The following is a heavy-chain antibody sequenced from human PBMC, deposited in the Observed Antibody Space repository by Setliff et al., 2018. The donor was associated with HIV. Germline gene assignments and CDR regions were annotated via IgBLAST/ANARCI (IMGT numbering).Heavy chain of an antibody. CDR3: ARGITMVRGPEENWFDP. CDR2: IIPIFGTA. V-gene: IGHV1-69*05. J-gene: IGHJ5*02. D-gene: IGHD3-10*01. Sequence: GASVKVSCKASGGTFSSYAISWVRQAPGQGLEWMGGIIPIFGTANYAQKFQGRVTITTDESTSTAYMELSSLRSEETAVYYCARGITMVRGPEENWFDPWGQGTLVTVSS. CDR1: GGTFSSYA.